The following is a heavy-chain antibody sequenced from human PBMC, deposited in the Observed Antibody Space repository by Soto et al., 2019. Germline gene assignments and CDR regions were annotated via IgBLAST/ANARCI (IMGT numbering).Heavy chain of an antibody. Sequence: XATLPLTCTGSVGSISSSYWSSIRPPPGKGLESIXYIYYXRSTNYNPHLXXRVTISVXXYKNKFSLQLSSLTAADPAVYYCARVSGRAFDIWGQRTMVTVSS. CDR1: VGSISSSY. J-gene: IGHJ3*02. CDR2: IYYXRST. V-gene: IGHV4-59*01. CDR3: ARVSGRAFDI. D-gene: IGHD3-10*01.